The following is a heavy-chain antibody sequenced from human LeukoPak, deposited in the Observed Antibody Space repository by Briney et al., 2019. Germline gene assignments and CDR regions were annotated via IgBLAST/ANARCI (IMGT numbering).Heavy chain of an antibody. CDR2: IYPGCSDT. CDR3: ARHPGELQEADY. D-gene: IGHD1-26*01. J-gene: IGHJ4*02. CDR1: GYSFTSYW. V-gene: IGHV5-51*01. Sequence: GESLKISCKGSGYSFTSYWIGWVRQIPGKGLEWMGSIYPGCSDTRYSPSFQGQVTISADKPISTAYLQWSSLKASETAMYYCARHPGELQEADYWGQGTLVTVSS.